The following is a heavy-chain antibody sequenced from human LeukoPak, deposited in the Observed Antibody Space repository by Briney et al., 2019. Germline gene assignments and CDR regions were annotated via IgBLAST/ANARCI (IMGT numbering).Heavy chain of an antibody. CDR2: ISGSGGST. CDR3: AKASGYYLYYYYYYYMDV. V-gene: IGHV3-23*01. Sequence: GGSLRLSCAASGFTFSNYWMHWVRQVPGKGLEWVSAISGSGGSTYYADSVKGRFTISRDNSKNTLYLQMNSLRAEDTAVYYCAKASGYYLYYYYYYYMDVWGKGTTVTISS. CDR1: GFTFSNYW. J-gene: IGHJ6*03. D-gene: IGHD3-3*01.